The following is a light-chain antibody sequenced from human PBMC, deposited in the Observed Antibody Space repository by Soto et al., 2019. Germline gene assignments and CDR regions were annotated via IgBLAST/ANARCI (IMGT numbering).Light chain of an antibody. V-gene: IGKV1-5*01. CDR3: QQYNTYSPGRT. J-gene: IGKJ1*01. CDR2: DAS. Sequence: DIQMTQSPSTLSASVGDRVTITSRASQSISNWLAWYQQKPGKAPKLLIYDASTLESGVPSRFSGSGSGTEFTLTISSLQPDDFATYYCQQYNTYSPGRTFGQGTKVDIK. CDR1: QSISNW.